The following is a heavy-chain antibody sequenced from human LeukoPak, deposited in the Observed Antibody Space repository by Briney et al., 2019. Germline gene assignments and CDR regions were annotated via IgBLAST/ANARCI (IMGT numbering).Heavy chain of an antibody. V-gene: IGHV1-8*01. CDR3: ARRYSGYDLSYYYYYYSMDV. CDR1: GYTFTSYD. D-gene: IGHD5-12*01. J-gene: IGHJ6*02. Sequence: ASVKVSCKASGYTFTSYDINWVRQATVQGLEWMGWMNPNSGNTGYAQKFQGRVTMTRNTSISTAYMELSSLRSEDTAVYYCARRYSGYDLSYYYYYYSMDVWGQGTTVTVSS. CDR2: MNPNSGNT.